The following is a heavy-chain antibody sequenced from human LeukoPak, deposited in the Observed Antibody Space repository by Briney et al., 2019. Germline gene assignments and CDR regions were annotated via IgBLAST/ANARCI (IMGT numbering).Heavy chain of an antibody. J-gene: IGHJ5*02. D-gene: IGHD2-15*01. CDR1: GFTFIIYW. Sequence: GGSLRLSFAASGFTFIIYWMHWVGHAPGKGLVWVSRIKSDGSTTNYADSVKGRFTISRDNAENTLYLQMNSLRVEDTAVYYCTRRVSTTRWFDPWGQGTLVTVSS. CDR2: IKSDGSTT. CDR3: TRRVSTTRWFDP. V-gene: IGHV3-74*01.